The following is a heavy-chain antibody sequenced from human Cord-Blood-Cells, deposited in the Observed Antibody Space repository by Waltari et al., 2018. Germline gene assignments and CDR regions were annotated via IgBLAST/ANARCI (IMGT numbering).Heavy chain of an antibody. CDR3: ARIRPGDNAFDI. V-gene: IGHV2-70*04. J-gene: IGHJ3*02. Sequence: QVTLKESGPALVKPTQTLTLTCTFSGFSLRTSGMRVSWIRQPPGKALEWLARIDWDDDKFYSTSLKTRLTISKDTSKNQVVLTMTNMDPVDTATYYCARIRPGDNAFDIWGQGTMVTVSS. CDR1: GFSLRTSGMR. D-gene: IGHD7-27*01. CDR2: IDWDDDK.